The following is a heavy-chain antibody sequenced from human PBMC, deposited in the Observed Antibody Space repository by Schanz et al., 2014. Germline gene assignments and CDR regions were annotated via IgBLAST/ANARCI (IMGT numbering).Heavy chain of an antibody. D-gene: IGHD2-21*01. V-gene: IGHV1-46*01. Sequence: EVKKPGASVKVSCKASAYTISTNYMHWVRQAPGQGLEWMGIINPSGGVTSYAPKFQGRLTITRDTSTNTVYMELSSLRSDDTAIYFCARVAPVLVLRDFDYWGQGTLITVSS. J-gene: IGHJ4*02. CDR3: ARVAPVLVLRDFDY. CDR1: AYTISTNY. CDR2: INPSGGVT.